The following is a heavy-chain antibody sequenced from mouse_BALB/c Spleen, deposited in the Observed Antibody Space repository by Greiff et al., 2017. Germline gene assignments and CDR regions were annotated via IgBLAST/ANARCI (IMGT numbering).Heavy chain of an antibody. CDR1: GFSLTSYG. Sequence: VQGVESGPGLVAPSQSLSITCTVSGFSLTSYGVHWVRQPPGKGLEWLGVIWAGGSTNYNSALMSRLSISKDNSKSQVFLKMNSLQTDDTAMYYCAREVYYGNYGAMDYWGQGTSVTVSS. V-gene: IGHV2-9*02. CDR2: IWAGGST. J-gene: IGHJ4*01. D-gene: IGHD2-1*01. CDR3: AREVYYGNYGAMDY.